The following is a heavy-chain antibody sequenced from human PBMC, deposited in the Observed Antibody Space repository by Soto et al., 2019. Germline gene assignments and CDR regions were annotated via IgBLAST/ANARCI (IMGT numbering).Heavy chain of an antibody. CDR1: GFTFNNYV. V-gene: IGHV3-23*01. CDR2: ISGSGDST. D-gene: IGHD2-2*01. Sequence: PGGSLRLSCAASGFTFNNYVMSWVRQAPGKGLEWVSSISGSGDSTYYADSVKGRFTISRDNSKNTLYLQMSSPSAEDRAVYYCAEGRKYCSSSSCYNWIDSWGQGTPVTVSS. J-gene: IGHJ5*01. CDR3: AEGRKYCSSSSCYNWIDS.